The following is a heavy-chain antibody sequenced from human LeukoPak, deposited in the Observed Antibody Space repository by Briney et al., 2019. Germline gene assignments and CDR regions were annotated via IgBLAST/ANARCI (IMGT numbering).Heavy chain of an antibody. D-gene: IGHD6-19*01. J-gene: IGHJ4*02. CDR2: IASDGGAK. CDR3: AREATWGQWYFDH. Sequence: SGGSLRLSCVASGFSFSNHGMHWVRQAPGKGLEWVSVIASDGGAKFYADSVTGRFTLSRDNPKNMFFLQMNLLTVEDTAIYYCAREATWGQWYFDHWGQGTPVTVSS. CDR1: GFSFSNHG. V-gene: IGHV3-30*03.